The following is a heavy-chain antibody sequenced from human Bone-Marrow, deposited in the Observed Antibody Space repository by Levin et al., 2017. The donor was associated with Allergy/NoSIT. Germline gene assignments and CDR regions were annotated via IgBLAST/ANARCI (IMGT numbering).Heavy chain of an antibody. V-gene: IGHV3-23*01. Sequence: GGSLRLSCAASGFTFSSYAMSWVRQAPGKGLEWVSAISGSGGSTYYADSVKGRFTISRDNSKNTLYLQMNSLRAEDTAVYYCAKDSPAVVVITGDFDYWGQGTLVTVSS. CDR2: ISGSGGST. D-gene: IGHD3-22*01. CDR3: AKDSPAVVVITGDFDY. CDR1: GFTFSSYA. J-gene: IGHJ4*02.